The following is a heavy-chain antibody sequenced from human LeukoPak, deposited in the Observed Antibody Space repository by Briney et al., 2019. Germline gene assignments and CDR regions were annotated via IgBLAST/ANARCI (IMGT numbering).Heavy chain of an antibody. D-gene: IGHD3-22*01. CDR1: GGSISSYY. Sequence: SETLSLTCTVSGGSISSYYWSWIRQPPGKGLEWIGYIYYSGSTNYDPSLKSRVTISVDTSKNQFSLKLSSVTAADTAVYYCARANHYYDSSGYDYWGQGTLVTVSS. CDR3: ARANHYYDSSGYDY. CDR2: IYYSGST. J-gene: IGHJ4*02. V-gene: IGHV4-59*01.